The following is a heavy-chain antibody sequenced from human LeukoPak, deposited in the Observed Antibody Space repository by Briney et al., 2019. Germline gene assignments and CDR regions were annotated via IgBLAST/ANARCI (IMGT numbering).Heavy chain of an antibody. D-gene: IGHD3-22*01. J-gene: IGHJ3*02. CDR2: MYYSGST. Sequence: SETLSLTCTVSGGSISTTGYYWGWIRQPPGKGLEWIGSMYYSGSTYYNPSLKSRVTLSVDTSKNQFSLKLSSVTAADTAVYYCARGEDITMIVVVTYHDAFDIWGQGTMVTVSS. V-gene: IGHV4-39*01. CDR1: GGSISTTGYY. CDR3: ARGEDITMIVVVTYHDAFDI.